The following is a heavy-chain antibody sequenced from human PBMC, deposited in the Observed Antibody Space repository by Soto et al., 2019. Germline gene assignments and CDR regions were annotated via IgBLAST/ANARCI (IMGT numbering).Heavy chain of an antibody. J-gene: IGHJ4*02. Sequence: ASVKVSCKASGYTFSSYALHWVRQAPGQRLEWMGWINGGNGQTKYSQKFQGRVTFTRDTSASTAYLDLSSLRSEDTAVYYCAKEYGRLDYWGQGTLVTVSS. D-gene: IGHD4-17*01. CDR1: GYTFSSYA. CDR3: AKEYGRLDY. CDR2: INGGNGQT. V-gene: IGHV1-3*01.